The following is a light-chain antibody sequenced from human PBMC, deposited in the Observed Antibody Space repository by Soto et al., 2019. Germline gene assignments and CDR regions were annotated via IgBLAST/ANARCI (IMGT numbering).Light chain of an antibody. CDR2: DNN. CDR3: GTWDTSLSAVV. J-gene: IGLJ2*01. Sequence: QSVLTQPPSVSAAPGQKVTISCSGSSSNTGNNYVSWYQHLPGTAPKVLIYDNNKRPSGIPDRFSGSKSGTSATLGITGLQTGDEGDYYCGTWDTSLSAVVFGGGTKVTVL. V-gene: IGLV1-51*01. CDR1: SSNTGNNY.